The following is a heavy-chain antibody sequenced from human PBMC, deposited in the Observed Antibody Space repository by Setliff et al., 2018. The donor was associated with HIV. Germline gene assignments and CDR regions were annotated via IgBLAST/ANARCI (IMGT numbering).Heavy chain of an antibody. V-gene: IGHV4-39*07. J-gene: IGHJ6*02. CDR2: IYYSGST. Sequence: SETLSLTCTVSGGSISSSSYYWGWIRQPPGKGLEWIGSIYYSGSTYYNPSLKSRVTISVDTSKNQFSLKLSSVTAADTAVYYCARGGCSSTSCYNYYYSGMDVWGQGTTVTVSS. CDR3: ARGGCSSTSCYNYYYSGMDV. D-gene: IGHD2-2*01. CDR1: GGSISSSSYY.